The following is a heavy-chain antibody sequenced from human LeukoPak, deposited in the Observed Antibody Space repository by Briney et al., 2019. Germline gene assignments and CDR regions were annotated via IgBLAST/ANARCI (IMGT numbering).Heavy chain of an antibody. V-gene: IGHV1-2*02. Sequence: GASVKVSCKPSGYTFTGYYIHWVRQAPGQSLEWMGGMNPNSGGTNYAQKFQGRVTMTRDTSISSAYMDLSRLTSDDTAIYYCARDSLRYCNSDGCFSDFDYWGQGTLVTVSS. J-gene: IGHJ4*02. D-gene: IGHD2-15*01. CDR3: ARDSLRYCNSDGCFSDFDY. CDR2: MNPNSGGT. CDR1: GYTFTGYY.